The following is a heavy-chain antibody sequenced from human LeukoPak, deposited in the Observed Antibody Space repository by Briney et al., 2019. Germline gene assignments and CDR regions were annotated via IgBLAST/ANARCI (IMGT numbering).Heavy chain of an antibody. Sequence: PSETLSLTCTVSGASISRYYWSWIRQSPGMGLEWIAYMQYSGATNYNLSLKSRVTLSIDTSKSQFSLKLNSVTAADTAVYFCAGGGYCSRSNCFAPLLDYWGQGKLVTVSS. CDR2: MQYSGAT. CDR1: GASISRYY. V-gene: IGHV4-59*01. J-gene: IGHJ4*02. CDR3: AGGGYCSRSNCFAPLLDY. D-gene: IGHD2-2*01.